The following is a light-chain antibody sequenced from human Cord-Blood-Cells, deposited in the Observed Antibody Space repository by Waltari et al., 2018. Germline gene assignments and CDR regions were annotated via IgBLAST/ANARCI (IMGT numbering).Light chain of an antibody. CDR2: AAS. CDR3: QQSYSTPYT. V-gene: IGKV1-39*01. J-gene: IGKJ2*01. Sequence: DIQLTPSPSSLSASVGDRVTITCRASQSISSYLNWYQQKPGKAPKLLIYAASSLQSGVPSRVSGSGSGTDFSITISSLQPEDFATYYCQQSYSTPYTFGQGTKLEIK. CDR1: QSISSY.